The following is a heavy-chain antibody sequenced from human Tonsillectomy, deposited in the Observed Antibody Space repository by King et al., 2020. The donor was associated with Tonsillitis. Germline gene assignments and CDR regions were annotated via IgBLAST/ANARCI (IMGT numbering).Heavy chain of an antibody. CDR2: INHTGRR. CDR1: SGSFSGYY. CDR3: ARGVAILTATPHLYYMDV. V-gene: IGHV4-34*01. D-gene: IGHD2-15*01. J-gene: IGHJ6*03. Sequence: VQLQQWGAGLLKPSETLSITCAVYSGSFSGYYWSWIRQSPGRGLEWIGEINHTGRRNHNPSLRSRVTISADTSKNQFSLRLSSVTAADTAVYFCARGVAILTATPHLYYMDVWGKGTTVTVSS.